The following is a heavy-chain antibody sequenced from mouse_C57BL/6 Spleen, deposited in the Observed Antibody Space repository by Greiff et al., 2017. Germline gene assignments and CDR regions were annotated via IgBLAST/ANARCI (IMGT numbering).Heavy chain of an antibody. CDR2: ISPGDGDT. V-gene: IGHV1-82*01. CDR3: ARGDSYTFYLDE. Sequence: QVQLQQSGPELVKPGASVKISCKASGYAFSSSWMNWVKQRPGKGLEWIGRISPGDGDTNYNGKFKGKATLPADKSSSTAYMQLSRLTSEDAAVYYCARGDSYTFYLDEWGQGTTLTVSS. CDR1: GYAFSSSW. D-gene: IGHD2-12*01. J-gene: IGHJ2*01.